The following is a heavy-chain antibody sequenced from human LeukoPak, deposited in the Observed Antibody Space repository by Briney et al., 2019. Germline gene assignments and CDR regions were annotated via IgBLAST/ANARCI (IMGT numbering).Heavy chain of an antibody. CDR2: ISPSDSYT. D-gene: IGHD6-13*01. V-gene: IGHV5-10-1*01. Sequence: GESLKISCKGSGYSFTSYWISWVRQMPGKGLEWMGSISPSDSYTNYSPYFQGHVTISADKSISTAYLQWSRLKASDTAVYYCARHRIAAAANDYWGQGTLVTVSS. CDR1: GYSFTSYW. CDR3: ARHRIAAAANDY. J-gene: IGHJ4*02.